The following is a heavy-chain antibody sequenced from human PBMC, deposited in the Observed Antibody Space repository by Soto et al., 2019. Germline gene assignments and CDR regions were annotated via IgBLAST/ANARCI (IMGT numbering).Heavy chain of an antibody. J-gene: IGHJ4*02. Sequence: QVQLQESGPGLVKPSETLSLTCTVSGGSVSPYYWSWVRQPPGKGLEWIAYIYYDGTTNYKPSLKSRVSTSVDTSKNQFSLKLTSVTAADTAVYYCARGRHWLDYWGQGTLLTVSS. CDR1: GGSVSPYY. CDR2: IYYDGTT. D-gene: IGHD6-19*01. V-gene: IGHV4-59*02. CDR3: ARGRHWLDY.